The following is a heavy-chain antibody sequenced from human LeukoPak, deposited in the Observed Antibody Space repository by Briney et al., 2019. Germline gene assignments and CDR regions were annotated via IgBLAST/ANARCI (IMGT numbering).Heavy chain of an antibody. Sequence: GGSLRLSCAASGFTFSSYAMGWVRQAPGKGLEWVSYISSASNTIYYADSVKGRFTISRDNAKNSLYLQMNSLRAEDTAMYYCARDGWFGGYHWFDPWGQGTLVTVSS. CDR2: ISSASNTI. CDR3: ARDGWFGGYHWFDP. CDR1: GFTFSSYA. D-gene: IGHD3-10*01. J-gene: IGHJ5*02. V-gene: IGHV3-48*01.